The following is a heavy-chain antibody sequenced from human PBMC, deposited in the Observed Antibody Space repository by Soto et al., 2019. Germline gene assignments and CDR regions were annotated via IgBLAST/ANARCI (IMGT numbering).Heavy chain of an antibody. V-gene: IGHV3-23*01. CDR1: GFTFGSYG. Sequence: GGSLRLSCAASGFTFGSYGMSGVRQAPGKGLEWVSAISGSGGSTYYADSVKGRFTISRDNSKNTLYLQMNSLRAEDTAVYYCAKEIYGGNSNTGDFDYWGQGTLVTVSS. CDR2: ISGSGGST. CDR3: AKEIYGGNSNTGDFDY. J-gene: IGHJ4*02. D-gene: IGHD4-17*01.